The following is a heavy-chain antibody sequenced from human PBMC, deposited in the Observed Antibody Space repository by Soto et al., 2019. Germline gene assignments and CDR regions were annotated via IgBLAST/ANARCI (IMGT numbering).Heavy chain of an antibody. CDR1: GFTVSSNY. V-gene: IGHV3-53*01. J-gene: IGHJ4*02. D-gene: IGHD1-26*01. Sequence: GGSLRLSCAASGFTVSSNYMSWVRQAPGKGLEWVSVIYSGGSTYYADSVKGRFTISRDNSKNTLYLQMNSLRAEDTAVYYCARVPISGSYADYWGQGTLVTVSS. CDR2: IYSGGST. CDR3: ARVPISGSYADY.